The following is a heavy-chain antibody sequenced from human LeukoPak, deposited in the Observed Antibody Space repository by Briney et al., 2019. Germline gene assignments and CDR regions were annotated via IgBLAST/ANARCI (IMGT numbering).Heavy chain of an antibody. CDR1: GFTFSTFA. CDR3: AKAQVQLWSYCFGMDV. V-gene: IGHV3-23*01. CDR2: ISGTGGGT. J-gene: IGHJ6*02. Sequence: GGSLRLSCAASGFTFSTFAMNWVRQAPGKGLEWVSGISGTGGGTYYADSVKGRFTISRDKSKNTLYLQMNSLGAEDTAVYYCAKAQVQLWSYCFGMDVWGPGTMVIVSS. D-gene: IGHD5-18*01.